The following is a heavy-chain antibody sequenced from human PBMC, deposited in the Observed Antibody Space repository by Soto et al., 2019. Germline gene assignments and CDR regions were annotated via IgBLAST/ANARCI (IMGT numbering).Heavy chain of an antibody. J-gene: IGHJ4*01. CDR2: IYSGDSDT. Sequence: GESVKISCRGSGYSFTIYWIGWVRQMPGKGLELMGIIYSGDSDTRYSPSFQGQVTISVDKSTYTAHLQWSSLKASDTAMYYCARLENYYDSGGYFDYWGQGTLVTVSS. V-gene: IGHV5-51*01. CDR3: ARLENYYDSGGYFDY. D-gene: IGHD3-22*01. CDR1: GYSFTIYW.